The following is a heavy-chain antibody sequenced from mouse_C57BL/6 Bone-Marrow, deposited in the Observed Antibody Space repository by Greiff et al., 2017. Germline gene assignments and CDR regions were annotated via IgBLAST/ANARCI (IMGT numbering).Heavy chain of an antibody. V-gene: IGHV1-81*01. D-gene: IGHD2-2*01. Sequence: VKLMESGAELARPGASVKLSCKASGYTFTSYGISWVKQRTGQGLEWIGEIYPRSGNTYYNEKFKGKATLTADKSSSTAYMELRSLTSEDSAVYFCARNYGYLFAYWGQGTLVTVSA. CDR3: ARNYGYLFAY. CDR1: GYTFTSYG. J-gene: IGHJ3*01. CDR2: IYPRSGNT.